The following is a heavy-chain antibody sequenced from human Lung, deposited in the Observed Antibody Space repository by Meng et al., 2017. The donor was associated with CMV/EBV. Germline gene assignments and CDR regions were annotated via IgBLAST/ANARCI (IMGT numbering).Heavy chain of an antibody. CDR2: ITGDGSST. V-gene: IGHV3-74*01. CDR3: ARGCTNNNCYKSDFDY. D-gene: IGHD2-2*02. J-gene: IGHJ4*02. CDR1: GFTFNNYS. Sequence: GEXXKISCAASGFTFNNYSMHWVRQAPGKGLVWVSRITGDGSSTTYADSVKGRFTISRDNAKNTLYLQMNSLRAEDTSVYYCARGCTNNNCYKSDFDYWGQGXLVTVSS.